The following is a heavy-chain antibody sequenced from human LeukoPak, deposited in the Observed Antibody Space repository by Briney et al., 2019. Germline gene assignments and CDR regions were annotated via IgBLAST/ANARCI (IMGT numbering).Heavy chain of an antibody. V-gene: IGHV3-21*05. J-gene: IGHJ3*02. Sequence: GGSLRLSCAASGLTFSSYEMNWVRQAPGKGLEWVSYISSSSSYIYYADSVKGRFTISRDNAKNSLYLQMNSLRAEDTAVYYCARLTWPYYDILTRGYGAFDIWGQGTMVTVSS. D-gene: IGHD3-9*01. CDR3: ARLTWPYYDILTRGYGAFDI. CDR1: GLTFSSYE. CDR2: ISSSSSYI.